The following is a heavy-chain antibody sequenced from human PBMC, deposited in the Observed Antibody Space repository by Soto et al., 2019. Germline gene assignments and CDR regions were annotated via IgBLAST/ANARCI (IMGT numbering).Heavy chain of an antibody. CDR3: ARQVYPDIRSSG. CDR1: GGSISSSSYY. Sequence: SETLSLTCTVSGGSISSSSYYWGWIRQPPGKGLEWIGSIYYSGSTYYNPSLKSRVTISVDTSKNQFSLKLSSVTAADTAVYYCARQVYPDIRSSGWGQGTLVTVSS. CDR2: IYYSGST. D-gene: IGHD2-15*01. V-gene: IGHV4-39*01. J-gene: IGHJ4*02.